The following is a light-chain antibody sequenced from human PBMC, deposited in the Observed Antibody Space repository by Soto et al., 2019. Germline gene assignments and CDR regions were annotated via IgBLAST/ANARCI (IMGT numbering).Light chain of an antibody. V-gene: IGKV1-5*03. CDR3: QQYSKEST. CDR1: QNVSNW. J-gene: IGKJ2*01. CDR2: KAS. Sequence: DVEMTQSPSTLPTSIGDRVTINCRASQNVSNWLAWYQQKLGKAPKLLIYKASRLESGVPSRFSAGGSGTDFTLTINSLQSDDFATYFCQQYSKESTFGQGTKLEIK.